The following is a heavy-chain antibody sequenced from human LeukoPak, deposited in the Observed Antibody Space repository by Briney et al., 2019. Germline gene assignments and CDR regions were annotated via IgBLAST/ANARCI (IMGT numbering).Heavy chain of an antibody. V-gene: IGHV3-21*01. CDR3: ARERLGYSGYDSIPPDY. CDR2: ISSSSSYI. CDR1: GFTFSSYS. Sequence: PGGSLRLSCAASGFTFSSYSMNWVRQAPGKGLEWVSSISSSSSYIYYADSVKGRFTTSRDNAKNSLYLQMNSLRAEDTAVYYCARERLGYSGYDSIPPDYWGQGTLVTVSS. D-gene: IGHD5-12*01. J-gene: IGHJ4*02.